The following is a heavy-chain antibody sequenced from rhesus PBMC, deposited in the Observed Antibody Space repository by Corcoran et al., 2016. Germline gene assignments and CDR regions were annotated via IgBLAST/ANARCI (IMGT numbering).Heavy chain of an antibody. Sequence: QPQLQESGPGLVKPSETLSLTCAVSGGSISSNYWSWIRQPPGKGLEWIGYIYGSGGGTNYNPSLKNRVTISIDTSKNQFSLKLSSVTAADTAVYYCARDLSGSYPYFDYWGQGVLVTVSS. D-gene: IGHD1-44*02. J-gene: IGHJ4*01. V-gene: IGHV4-160*01. CDR2: IYGSGGGT. CDR3: ARDLSGSYPYFDY. CDR1: GGSISSNY.